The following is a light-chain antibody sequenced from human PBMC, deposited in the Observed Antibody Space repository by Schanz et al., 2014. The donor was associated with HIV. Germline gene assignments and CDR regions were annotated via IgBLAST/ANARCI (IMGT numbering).Light chain of an antibody. V-gene: IGKV3-20*01. CDR3: QHYGDSRGT. Sequence: EIVLTQSPGTVALSPGDRITLTCRASQSVSTTSLAWYLHKPGQSPRLLIYGASFRAAGIPDRFSGSGAGTYFTLTISRLEPEDFAVYYCQHYGDSRGTFGGGTKVDI. J-gene: IGKJ4*02. CDR1: QSVSTTS. CDR2: GAS.